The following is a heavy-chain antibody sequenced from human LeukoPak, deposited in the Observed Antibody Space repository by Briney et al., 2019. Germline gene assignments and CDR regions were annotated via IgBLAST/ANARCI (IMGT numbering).Heavy chain of an antibody. CDR2: IYYSGST. CDR1: GGSISSYY. J-gene: IGHJ5*02. D-gene: IGHD6-19*01. CDR3: ARGATVAGST. Sequence: SETLSLTCTVSGGSISSYYWNWIRQPPGKGLEWIGYIYYSGSTNYNPSLKSRVTISVDTSKNQFSLKLSSVTAADTAVYYCARGATVAGSTWGQGTLVTVSS. V-gene: IGHV4-59*01.